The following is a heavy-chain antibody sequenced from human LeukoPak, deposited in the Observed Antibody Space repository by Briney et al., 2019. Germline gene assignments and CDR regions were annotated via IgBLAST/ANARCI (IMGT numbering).Heavy chain of an antibody. D-gene: IGHD3-16*01. CDR3: ARESAVWGSFDY. Sequence: GGSLRLSCAASGFTFSSYAMHWVRQAPGKGLEWVTVISYDGSNKYYADSVKGRFTISRDNSKNTLYLQMNSLRAEDTAVYYCARESAVWGSFDYWGQGTLVTVSS. CDR1: GFTFSSYA. V-gene: IGHV3-30-3*01. J-gene: IGHJ4*02. CDR2: ISYDGSNK.